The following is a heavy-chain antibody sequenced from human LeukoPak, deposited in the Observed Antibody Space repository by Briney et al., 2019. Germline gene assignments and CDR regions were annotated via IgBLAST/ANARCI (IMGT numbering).Heavy chain of an antibody. Sequence: ASVKVFCKASGYTFTGYYMHWVRQAPGQGLEWMGRINPNSGGTNYAQKFQGRVTMTRDTSISTAYMELSRLRSDDTAVYYCARVPGETPRVFDYWGQGTLVTVSS. CDR1: GYTFTGYY. D-gene: IGHD3-16*01. J-gene: IGHJ4*02. CDR2: INPNSGGT. V-gene: IGHV1-2*06. CDR3: ARVPGETPRVFDY.